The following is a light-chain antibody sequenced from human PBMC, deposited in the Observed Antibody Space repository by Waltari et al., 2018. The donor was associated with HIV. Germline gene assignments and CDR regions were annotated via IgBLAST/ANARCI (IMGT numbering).Light chain of an antibody. CDR3: ASWDDSLNGPV. CDR1: TSNIGRNT. CDR2: GKN. V-gene: IGLV1-44*01. Sequence: QSVLTQPPSASGTPEQRVTISCSGSTSNIGRNTVSWFQQFPGTPPKVLIYGKNQRPSGVPDRVSGSKSGTSASLAISGLQSEDEADYYCASWDDSLNGPVFGGGTKLTVV. J-gene: IGLJ2*01.